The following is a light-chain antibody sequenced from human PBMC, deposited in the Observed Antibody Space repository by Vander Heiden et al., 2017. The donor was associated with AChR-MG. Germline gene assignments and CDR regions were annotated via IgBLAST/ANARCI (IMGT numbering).Light chain of an antibody. Sequence: QPALTQPASVSGSPGQSITISCTGTSSDVGRYNLVSWYQQHPGTVPQLMIYDGSKRPSGVSNRFPGSKSDKTASLTISGPQAEDEADYYCCSYAGTSPYVFGTGTKVTVL. CDR3: CSYAGTSPYV. CDR2: DGS. J-gene: IGLJ1*01. CDR1: SSDVGRYNL. V-gene: IGLV2-23*01.